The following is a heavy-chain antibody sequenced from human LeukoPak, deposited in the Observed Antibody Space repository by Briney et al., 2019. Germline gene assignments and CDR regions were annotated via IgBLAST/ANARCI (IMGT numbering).Heavy chain of an antibody. V-gene: IGHV3-30*02. CDR3: AKDVSTYCSSTSCSLGGDY. CDR2: IRYDGSNK. CDR1: GFTFSSYG. Sequence: PGGSLRLSCAASGFTFSSYGMHWVSQAPGKGLEWVAFIRYDGSNKYYADSVKGRFTISRDNSKNTLYLQMNSLRAEGTAVYYCAKDVSTYCSSTSCSLGGDYWGQGTLVTVSS. D-gene: IGHD2-2*01. J-gene: IGHJ4*02.